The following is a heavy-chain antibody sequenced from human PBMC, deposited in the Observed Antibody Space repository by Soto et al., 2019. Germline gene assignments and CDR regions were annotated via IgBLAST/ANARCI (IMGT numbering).Heavy chain of an antibody. CDR2: IIPILGIA. CDR3: ATGLDTAMVGYYYYGMDV. Sequence: KVSCKASGGTFSSYTISWVRQAPGQGLEWMGRIIPILGIANYAQKFQGRVTITEDTSTNTAYMELSSLRSEDTAVYYCATGLDTAMVGYYYYGMDVWGQGTTVTVSS. CDR1: GGTFSSYT. J-gene: IGHJ6*02. D-gene: IGHD5-18*01. V-gene: IGHV1-69*02.